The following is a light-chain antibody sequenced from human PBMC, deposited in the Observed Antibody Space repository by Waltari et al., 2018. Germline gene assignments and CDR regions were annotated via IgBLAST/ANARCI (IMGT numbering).Light chain of an antibody. Sequence: DIQITQSPSTLSAPVGDRDTITCRASQSISSWLAWYQQKPGKAPKLLIYKASSLESGVPSRFSGSGSGTEFTLTISSLQPDDFATYYCQQYNSYPGTFGQGTKVEIK. J-gene: IGKJ1*01. V-gene: IGKV1-5*03. CDR1: QSISSW. CDR3: QQYNSYPGT. CDR2: KAS.